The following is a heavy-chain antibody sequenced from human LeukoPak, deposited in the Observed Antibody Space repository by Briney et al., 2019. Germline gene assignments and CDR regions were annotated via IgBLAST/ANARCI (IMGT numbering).Heavy chain of an antibody. J-gene: IGHJ3*02. CDR1: VYSFTGYY. V-gene: IGHV1-2*02. CDR3: ARVPVVGATSGAFDI. Sequence: ASVKVSCKASVYSFTGYYMHWVRQAPGQGLEWMGWINPNSGGTNYAQKFQGRVTMTRDTSISTAYMELSRLRSDDTAVYYCARVPVVGATSGAFDIWGQGTMVTVSS. D-gene: IGHD1-26*01. CDR2: INPNSGGT.